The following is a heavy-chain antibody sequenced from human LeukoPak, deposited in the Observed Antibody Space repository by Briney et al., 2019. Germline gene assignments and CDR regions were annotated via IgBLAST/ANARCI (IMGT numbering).Heavy chain of an antibody. CDR1: GGSFSGYY. D-gene: IGHD6-6*01. CDR3: ARGDRKGIAARPKWFDP. V-gene: IGHV4-34*01. J-gene: IGHJ5*02. CDR2: INHSGST. Sequence: KPSETLSLTCAVHGGSFSGYYWSWIRQPPGKGLEWIGEINHSGSTNYNPSLKSRVTISVDTSKNQFSLKLSSVTAADTAVYYCARGDRKGIAARPKWFDPWGQGTLVTVSS.